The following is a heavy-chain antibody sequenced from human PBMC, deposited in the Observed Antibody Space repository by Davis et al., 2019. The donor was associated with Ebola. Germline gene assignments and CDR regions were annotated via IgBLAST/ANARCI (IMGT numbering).Heavy chain of an antibody. CDR1: GGTFSSYA. Sequence: ASVKVSCKASGGTFSSYAISWVRQAPGQGLEWMGGISTYNGNTNYAQKVQGRITMTTDTSTSTAYMELRSLRSDDTARYYCARDVRGITGPSEYWGQGTLVTVSS. CDR2: ISTYNGNT. D-gene: IGHD1-1*01. J-gene: IGHJ4*02. CDR3: ARDVRGITGPSEY. V-gene: IGHV1-18*01.